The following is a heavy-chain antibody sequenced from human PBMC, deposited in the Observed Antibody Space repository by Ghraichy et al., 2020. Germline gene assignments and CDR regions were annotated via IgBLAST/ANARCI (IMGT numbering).Heavy chain of an antibody. CDR1: GFTFDDYA. J-gene: IGHJ4*02. V-gene: IGHV3-9*01. CDR3: AKAGGLDSGGMRPNYFDY. CDR2: ISWNSGSI. D-gene: IGHD2-15*01. Sequence: GGSLRLSCAASGFTFDDYAMHWVRQAPGKGLEWVSGISWNSGSIGYADSVKGRFTISRDNAKNSLYLQMNSLRAEDTALYYCAKAGGLDSGGMRPNYFDYWGQGTLVTVSS.